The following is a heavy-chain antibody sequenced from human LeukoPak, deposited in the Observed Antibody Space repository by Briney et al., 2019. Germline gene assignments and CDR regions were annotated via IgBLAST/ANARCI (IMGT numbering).Heavy chain of an antibody. CDR3: ARWGNDYSQFDS. CDR2: VSGSGDNT. D-gene: IGHD4-11*01. J-gene: IGHJ4*02. V-gene: IGHV3-23*01. Sequence: GGSLRLSCAVSGFTFSDYWMTWVRQAPGKGLEWVSVVSGSGDNTNYADSVKGRFTISRDNSKNTLFLQMNSLRTEDTAVYFCARWGNDYSQFDSWGQGTLVTVS. CDR1: GFTFSDYW.